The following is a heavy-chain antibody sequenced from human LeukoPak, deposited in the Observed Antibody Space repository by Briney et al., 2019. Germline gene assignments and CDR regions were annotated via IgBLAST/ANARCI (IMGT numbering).Heavy chain of an antibody. J-gene: IGHJ2*01. CDR3: ARDTRPYGDVIWYFDL. Sequence: SETLSLTCTVSGGSISSYYWSWIRQPAGKGLEWIGRIYTSGSTNYNPSLKSRVTMSVDTSKNQFSLKLSSVTAADTAVYYCARDTRPYGDVIWYFDLWGRGTLVTVSS. D-gene: IGHD4-17*01. CDR2: IYTSGST. V-gene: IGHV4-4*07. CDR1: GGSISSYY.